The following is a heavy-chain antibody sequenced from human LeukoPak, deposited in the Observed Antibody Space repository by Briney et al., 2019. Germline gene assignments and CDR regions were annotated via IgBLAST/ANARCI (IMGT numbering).Heavy chain of an antibody. V-gene: IGHV3-23*01. CDR3: AKDYDFWSGYFRYNWFDP. Sequence: GGSLRLSCAASGFTFSSYAMSWVRQAPGKGLEWVSAISGSGGSTYYADSVKGRFTISRDNSKNTLYLQMNSLRAEDTAVYYCAKDYDFWSGYFRYNWFDPWGQGTLVTVSS. CDR1: GFTFSSYA. D-gene: IGHD3-3*01. CDR2: ISGSGGST. J-gene: IGHJ5*02.